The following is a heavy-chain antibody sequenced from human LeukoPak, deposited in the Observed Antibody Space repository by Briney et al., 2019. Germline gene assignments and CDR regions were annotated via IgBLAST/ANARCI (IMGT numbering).Heavy chain of an antibody. CDR2: ISSSGST. CDR3: ARDGGSDPYYFDA. V-gene: IGHV4-4*07. J-gene: IGHJ4*02. Sequence: SETLSLTCSVSGDSISYSYWSWIRQAAGKGLEWVGLISSSGSTDYNAALKRRVTMSVDTSKNQLSLKVISVTAADTAMYYCARDGGSDPYYFDAWGQGTLVTVSS. D-gene: IGHD6-19*01. CDR1: GDSISYSY.